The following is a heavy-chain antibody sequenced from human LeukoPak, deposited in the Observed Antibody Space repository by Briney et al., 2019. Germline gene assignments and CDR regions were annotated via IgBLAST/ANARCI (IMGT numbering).Heavy chain of an antibody. J-gene: IGHJ4*02. D-gene: IGHD5-18*01. Sequence: GGSLRLSCAASEFTFSDYAMNWVRQAPGKGLEWVSTISGSGRSTFYADSVKGRFTISRDNSKNTLYLQMNSLRAEDTAVYYCAQAPGGNSYAPGDSWGQGTLVTVSS. CDR1: EFTFSDYA. CDR3: AQAPGGNSYAPGDS. V-gene: IGHV3-23*01. CDR2: ISGSGRST.